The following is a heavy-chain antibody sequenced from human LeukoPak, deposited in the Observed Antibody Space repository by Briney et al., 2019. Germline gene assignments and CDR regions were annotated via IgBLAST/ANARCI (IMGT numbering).Heavy chain of an antibody. Sequence: SQTLSLTCTVSGGSISSGSYYWSWIRQPAGKGLEWIGRIYTSGSTNYNPSLKSRVTISVDTSKNQFSLKLSSVTAADTAVYYCARDPIQLAFDIWGQGTMVTVSS. CDR2: IYTSGST. J-gene: IGHJ3*02. D-gene: IGHD1-1*01. V-gene: IGHV4-61*02. CDR3: ARDPIQLAFDI. CDR1: GGSISSGSYY.